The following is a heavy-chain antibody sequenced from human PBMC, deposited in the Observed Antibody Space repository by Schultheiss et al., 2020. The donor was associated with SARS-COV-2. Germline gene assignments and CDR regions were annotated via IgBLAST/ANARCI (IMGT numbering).Heavy chain of an antibody. CDR3: AKDRLRGYPRAYYLDY. D-gene: IGHD5-12*01. V-gene: IGHV3-30-3*01. Sequence: GGSLRLSCTASGFTFSSYEMNWVRQAPGKGLEWVAVISYDGSNKYYADSVKGRFTISRDNSKNTLYLQMNSLRAEDTAVYYCAKDRLRGYPRAYYLDYWGQGILVTVSS. CDR1: GFTFSSYE. J-gene: IGHJ4*02. CDR2: ISYDGSNK.